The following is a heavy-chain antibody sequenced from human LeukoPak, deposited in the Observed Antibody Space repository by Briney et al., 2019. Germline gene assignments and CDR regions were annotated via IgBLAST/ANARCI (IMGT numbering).Heavy chain of an antibody. V-gene: IGHV4-59*01. D-gene: IGHD1-26*01. Sequence: PSETLSLTCTVSGGSISTYYWSWIRQPPGKGLEWIAYIHYSGSTNYNPSLKSRVTISVDTSKKHLSLKLSSVTAADTAVYYCAKFGGSFAFLDYWGRGTLVTVSS. CDR3: AKFGGSFAFLDY. CDR2: IHYSGST. J-gene: IGHJ4*02. CDR1: GGSISTYY.